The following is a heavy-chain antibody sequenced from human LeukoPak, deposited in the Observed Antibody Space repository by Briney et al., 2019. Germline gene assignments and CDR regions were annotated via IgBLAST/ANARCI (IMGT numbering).Heavy chain of an antibody. CDR1: GYTFTSYD. CDR2: MNPNSGNT. CDR3: ARGLRYFDWLLSRSNWFDP. J-gene: IGHJ5*02. D-gene: IGHD3-9*01. Sequence: ASVKVSCKASGYTFTSYDINWVRQATGQGLEWMGWMNPNSGNTGYAQKFQGRVTITRNTSISTAYMGLSSLRSEDTAVYYCARGLRYFDWLLSRSNWFDPWGQGTLVTVSS. V-gene: IGHV1-8*03.